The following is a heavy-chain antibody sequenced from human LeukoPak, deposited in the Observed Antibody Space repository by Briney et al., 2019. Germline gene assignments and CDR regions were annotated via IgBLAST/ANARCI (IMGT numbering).Heavy chain of an antibody. Sequence: GGSLRLSCAASGFTFSSYSMNWVRQAPGKGLEWVSSISSSSSYIYYADSVKGRFTISRDNAKNSLYLQMNSLRAEDTAVYYCASTKSTSVLRYFDWSEKDGMDVWGQGTTVTVSS. D-gene: IGHD3-9*01. V-gene: IGHV3-21*01. CDR3: ASTKSTSVLRYFDWSEKDGMDV. CDR1: GFTFSSYS. CDR2: ISSSSSYI. J-gene: IGHJ6*02.